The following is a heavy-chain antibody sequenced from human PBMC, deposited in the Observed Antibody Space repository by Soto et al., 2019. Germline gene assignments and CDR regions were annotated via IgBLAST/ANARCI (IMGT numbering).Heavy chain of an antibody. CDR3: AGVGVGSTGWGGDFDY. V-gene: IGHV3-48*02. J-gene: IGHJ4*02. Sequence: VQLVESGGGLVQPGGSLGLSCAASGFTFSNYNMNWVRQAPGKGLEWLSYISISSTKYYADSVKGRFTISRDNAKNSLYLQMNSLRDEDTAGYYGAGVGVGSTGWGGDFDYWGQGTLVTVSS. CDR2: ISISSTK. D-gene: IGHD6-19*01. CDR1: GFTFSNYN.